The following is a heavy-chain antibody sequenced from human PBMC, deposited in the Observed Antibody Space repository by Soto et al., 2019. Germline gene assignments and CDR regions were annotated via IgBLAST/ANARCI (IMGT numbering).Heavy chain of an antibody. Sequence: QVQLVESGGGVVQPGRSLRLSCAASEFTFSNDGMHWVRQAPGKGLEWVAVILNDGSNRYHADSVKDRFTISRDNSKNTLYLQMNSLRAEDTAVYYGARDDEYSGNGMDVWGQGTTVTVS. CDR2: ILNDGSNR. D-gene: IGHD3-10*01. CDR3: ARDDEYSGNGMDV. J-gene: IGHJ6*02. CDR1: EFTFSNDG. V-gene: IGHV3-33*01.